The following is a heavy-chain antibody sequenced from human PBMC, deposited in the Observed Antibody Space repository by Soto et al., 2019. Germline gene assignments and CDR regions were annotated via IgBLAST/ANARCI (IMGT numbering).Heavy chain of an antibody. CDR3: AKDISDSMVRGVVSY. Sequence: EVQLVESGGGLVQPGRSLRLSCAASGFTFDDYAMHWVRQAPGKGLEWVSGISWNSGSIGYADSVKGRFTISRDNAKNSLYLQMNSLRAEDTALYYCAKDISDSMVRGVVSYWGQVTLVTVSS. CDR2: ISWNSGSI. CDR1: GFTFDDYA. J-gene: IGHJ4*02. V-gene: IGHV3-9*01. D-gene: IGHD3-10*01.